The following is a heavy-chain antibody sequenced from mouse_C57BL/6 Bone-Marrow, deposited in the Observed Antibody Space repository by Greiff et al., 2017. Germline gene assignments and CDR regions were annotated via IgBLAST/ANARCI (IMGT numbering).Heavy chain of an antibody. D-gene: IGHD1-1*01. V-gene: IGHV1-72*01. J-gene: IGHJ4*01. CDR2: IDPNSGGT. Sequence: QVHVKQPGAELVKPGASVKLSCKASGYTFTSYWMHWVKQRPGRGLEWIGRIDPNSGGTKYNEKFKSKATLTVDKPSSTAYMQLGSLTSEDSAVYDCARGVVAGDAMDYWGQGTSVTVSS. CDR1: GYTFTSYW. CDR3: ARGVVAGDAMDY.